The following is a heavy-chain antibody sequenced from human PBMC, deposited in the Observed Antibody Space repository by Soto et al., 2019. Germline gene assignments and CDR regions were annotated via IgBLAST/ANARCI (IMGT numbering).Heavy chain of an antibody. CDR3: ARESGYGSRSSVNHHLDY. CDR2: IKWDASEK. D-gene: IGHD3-10*01. CDR1: GFSFGVYW. V-gene: IGHV3-7*01. Sequence: EVQLEESGGGLVQPGGSLRLSCGASGFSFGVYWMSWVRQAPGKGLEWLATIKWDASEKKYVDSVKGRFTTSRDNAKNALYVKMDSLRAEDTAIYYCARESGYGSRSSVNHHLDYWGHGAMVTVSS. J-gene: IGHJ4*01.